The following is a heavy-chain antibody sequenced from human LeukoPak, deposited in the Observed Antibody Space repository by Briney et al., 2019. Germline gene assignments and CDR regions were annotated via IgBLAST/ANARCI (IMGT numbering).Heavy chain of an antibody. CDR1: GFTFSSYS. CDR2: ISCSSSTI. J-gene: IGHJ4*02. Sequence: GGSLRLSCAASGFTFSSYSMNWVRQAPGKGLEWVSYISCSSSTIYYADSVKGRFTISRDNAKNSLYLQMNSLRAEDTAVYYCAKSPQYYYDSSGLDYWGQGTLVTVSS. D-gene: IGHD3-22*01. V-gene: IGHV3-48*01. CDR3: AKSPQYYYDSSGLDY.